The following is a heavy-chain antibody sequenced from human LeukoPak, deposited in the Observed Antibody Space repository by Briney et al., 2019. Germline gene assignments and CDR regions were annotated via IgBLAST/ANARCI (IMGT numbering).Heavy chain of an antibody. CDR3: AKDWRGYSGRYFDY. D-gene: IGHD3-3*01. J-gene: IGHJ4*02. V-gene: IGHV3-23*01. CDR2: MSGSAGNT. Sequence: GGSLRLSCAASGFTISSYAMSWVRQAPGKGLEWVSAMSGSAGNTYYADSVKGRFTISRDNSKNTLYLQMNSLRAEDTAVYYCAKDWRGYSGRYFDYWGQGTLVTVSS. CDR1: GFTISSYA.